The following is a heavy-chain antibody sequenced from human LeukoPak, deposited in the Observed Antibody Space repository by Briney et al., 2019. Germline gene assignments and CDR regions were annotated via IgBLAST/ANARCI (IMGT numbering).Heavy chain of an antibody. J-gene: IGHJ6*03. CDR1: GYTFTGYY. CDR3: ARPLGYCSSNSCYLDV. V-gene: IGHV1-2*06. D-gene: IGHD2-2*01. Sequence: ASVKVSCKASGYTFTGYYMHWVRQAPGQGLEWMGRINVNSGGTNYAQKFQGRVTMTRDTPISTAYMELRRLRSDDTAVYYCARPLGYCSSNSCYLDVWGKGTTVTVSS. CDR2: INVNSGGT.